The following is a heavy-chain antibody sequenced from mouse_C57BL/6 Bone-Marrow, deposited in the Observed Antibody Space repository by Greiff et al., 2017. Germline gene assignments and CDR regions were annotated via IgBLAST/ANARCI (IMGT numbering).Heavy chain of an antibody. CDR2: IDPETGGT. V-gene: IGHV1-15*01. CDR3: TRRPLYGNYWYFDV. CDR1: GYTFTDYE. D-gene: IGHD2-1*01. J-gene: IGHJ1*03. Sequence: VKLQESGAELVRPGASVTLSCKASGYTFTDYEMHWVKQTPVHGLEWIGAIDPETGGTAYNQKFKGKAILTADKSSSTAYMELRSLTSADSAVYYCTRRPLYGNYWYFDVWGTGTTVTVSS.